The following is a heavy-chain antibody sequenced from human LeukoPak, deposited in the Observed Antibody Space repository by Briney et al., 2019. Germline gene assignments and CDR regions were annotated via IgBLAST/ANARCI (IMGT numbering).Heavy chain of an antibody. CDR3: ARAVGYSSSSGGLDP. Sequence: PSETLSLTCTVSGGSIRSSYYYWGWIRQPPGKGLEWIGSIYDGGSTYYNPSLKSRVTISVDTSKNQFSLKLNSVTAADTAVYYCARAVGYSSSSGGLDPWGQGTLVTVSS. V-gene: IGHV4-39*01. CDR1: GGSIRSSYYY. D-gene: IGHD6-6*01. CDR2: IYDGGST. J-gene: IGHJ5*02.